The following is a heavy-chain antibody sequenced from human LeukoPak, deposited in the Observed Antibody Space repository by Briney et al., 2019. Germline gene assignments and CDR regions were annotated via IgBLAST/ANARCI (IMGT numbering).Heavy chain of an antibody. J-gene: IGHJ4*02. Sequence: GASVKVSCKVSGYTLTELSMHWVRQAPGKGLEWMGGFDPEDGETIYAQKFQGRVTMAEDTSTDTAYMELSSLRSEDTAVYYCATESNDYDILTGYSMTFGHWGQGTLVTVSS. V-gene: IGHV1-24*01. CDR3: ATESNDYDILTGYSMTFGH. CDR1: GYTLTELS. D-gene: IGHD3-9*01. CDR2: FDPEDGET.